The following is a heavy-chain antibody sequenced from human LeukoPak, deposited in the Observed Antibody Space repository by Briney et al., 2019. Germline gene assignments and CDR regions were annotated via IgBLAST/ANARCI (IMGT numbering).Heavy chain of an antibody. CDR2: INHSGNT. J-gene: IGHJ5*02. Sequence: SETLSLTCAVYGGSFSGYYWSWIRQPPGKGLEWIGEINHSGNTNYSPSLKSRVTISVDTSKNQFSLKLSSVTAADTAVYYCARQGARENWFDPWGQGTLVTVSS. V-gene: IGHV4-34*01. CDR3: ARQGARENWFDP. CDR1: GGSFSGYY.